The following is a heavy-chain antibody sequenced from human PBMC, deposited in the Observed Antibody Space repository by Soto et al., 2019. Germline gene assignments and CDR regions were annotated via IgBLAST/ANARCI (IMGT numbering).Heavy chain of an antibody. V-gene: IGHV3-7*01. D-gene: IGHD5-12*01. CDR1: GFAFRSHW. CDR3: ARDHIVPTILFVS. CDR2: VNQDGSEK. Sequence: GGSLRLSCGASGFAFRSHWMSWVRQAPGKGLEWVANVNQDGSEKYYVDSVKGRFTISRDNGKNSLYLQMNSLRAEDTAVYYCARDHIVPTILFVSWGLGT. J-gene: IGHJ4*02.